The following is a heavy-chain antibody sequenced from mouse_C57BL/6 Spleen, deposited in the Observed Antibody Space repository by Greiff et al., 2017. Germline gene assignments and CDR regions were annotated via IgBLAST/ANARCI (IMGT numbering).Heavy chain of an antibody. V-gene: IGHV1-54*01. J-gene: IGHJ1*03. CDR1: GYAFTNYL. D-gene: IGHD1-1*01. CDR2: INPGRGGT. CDR3: ARVDYGSSYGWYFDV. Sequence: QVQLQQSGAELVRPGTSVKVSCKASGYAFTNYLIEWVKQRPGQGLEWIGVINPGRGGTNYNEKFKGKATLTADKSSSTAYMQLSSLTSEDSAVYFCARVDYGSSYGWYFDVWGTGTTVTVSS.